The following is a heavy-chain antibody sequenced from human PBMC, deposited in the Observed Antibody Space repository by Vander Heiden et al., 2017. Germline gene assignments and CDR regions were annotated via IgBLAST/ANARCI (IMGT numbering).Heavy chain of an antibody. CDR1: GFPFSSYG. D-gene: IGHD3-9*01. Sequence: QVQLVESGGGVVQPGRALRLSCAASGFPFSSYGMQWVRQAPGKELEWVAVIWFDGTNKYYGDSVKGRFTISRDNSKNTVYLQMNSLRAEDTAVYYCARGTTGYYRGSYFDYWGQGTLVTASS. J-gene: IGHJ4*02. V-gene: IGHV3-33*01. CDR2: IWFDGTNK. CDR3: ARGTTGYYRGSYFDY.